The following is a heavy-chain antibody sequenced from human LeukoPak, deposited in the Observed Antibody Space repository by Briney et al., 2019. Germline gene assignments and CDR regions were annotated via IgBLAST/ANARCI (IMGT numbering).Heavy chain of an antibody. D-gene: IGHD2-2*01. J-gene: IGHJ5*02. CDR1: GYTFTGYY. CDR2: INPNSGGT. CDR3: ARGKGIVVPAAMMNWFDL. Sequence: ASVKVSCKASGYTFTGYYMHWVRQAPGQGLEWMGWINPNSGGTNYAQKFQGRVTMTRDTSISTAYMELSRLRSDDTAVYYCARGKGIVVPAAMMNWFDLWGQGTLVTVSS. V-gene: IGHV1-2*02.